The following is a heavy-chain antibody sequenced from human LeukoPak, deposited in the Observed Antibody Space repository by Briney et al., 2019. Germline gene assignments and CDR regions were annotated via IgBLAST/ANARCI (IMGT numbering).Heavy chain of an antibody. CDR1: GGSISSGDYY. J-gene: IGHJ6*03. CDR2: INHSGST. Sequence: SETLSLTCTVSGGSISSGDYYWSWIRQPPGKGLEWIGEINHSGSTNYNPSLKSRVTISVDTSKNQFSLKLSSVTAADTAVYYCARGSRTMDVWGKGTTVTVSS. CDR3: ARGSRTMDV. V-gene: IGHV4-39*07.